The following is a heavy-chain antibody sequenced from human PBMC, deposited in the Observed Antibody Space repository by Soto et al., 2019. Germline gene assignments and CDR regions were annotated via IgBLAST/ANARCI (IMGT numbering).Heavy chain of an antibody. J-gene: IGHJ4*02. CDR3: ARGYRVDGPEYCTSGVCYAPFDY. D-gene: IGHD2-8*01. CDR2: INHSGST. V-gene: IGHV4-34*01. CDR1: GGSFSGYY. Sequence: QVQLQQWGAGLLKPSETLSLTCAVYGGSFSGYYWSWIRQPPGKGLEWIGEINHSGSTNYNPSLKSRVTISVDTSKNQFSLKLSSVTAADTAVYYCARGYRVDGPEYCTSGVCYAPFDYWGQGTLVTVSS.